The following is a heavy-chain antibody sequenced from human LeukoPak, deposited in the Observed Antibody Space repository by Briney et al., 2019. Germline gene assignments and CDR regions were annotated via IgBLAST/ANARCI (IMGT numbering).Heavy chain of an antibody. CDR2: ISGSGGST. V-gene: IGHV3-23*01. J-gene: IGHJ4*02. Sequence: GGSLRLSCAASGFTFSSYAMSWVRQAPGKGLEWVSAISGSGGSTYYADSVKGRFTISRDNSKKTLYLQMNSPRAEDTAVYYCAKDREWQQLSDFDYWGQGTLVTVSS. D-gene: IGHD6-13*01. CDR3: AKDREWQQLSDFDY. CDR1: GFTFSSYA.